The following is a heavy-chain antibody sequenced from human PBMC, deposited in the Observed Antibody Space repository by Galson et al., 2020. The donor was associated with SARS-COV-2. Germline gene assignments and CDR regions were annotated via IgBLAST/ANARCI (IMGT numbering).Heavy chain of an antibody. CDR2: IYYSGST. V-gene: IGHV4-39*01. Sequence: SETLSLTCTVSGGPISSSSYYWGWIRQPPGKGLEWIGSIYYSGSTYYNPSLKSRVTISVDTSKNQFSLKLSSVTAADTAVYYCARRADYYGSGSFDYWGQGTLVTVSS. CDR3: ARRADYYGSGSFDY. J-gene: IGHJ4*02. D-gene: IGHD3-10*01. CDR1: GGPISSSSYY.